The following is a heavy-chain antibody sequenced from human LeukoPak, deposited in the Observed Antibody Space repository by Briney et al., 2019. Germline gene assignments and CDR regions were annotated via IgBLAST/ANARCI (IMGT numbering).Heavy chain of an antibody. CDR3: ASSIIDAFDI. CDR1: GFTFSSYG. J-gene: IGHJ3*02. Sequence: GGSLRLSCAASGFTFSSYGMHWVRQAPGKGLEWVAVMWYDGSNKYYADSVKGRFTISRDNSKNTLYLQMNSLRAEDTAVYYCASSIIDAFDIWGQGTMVTVSS. CDR2: MWYDGSNK. V-gene: IGHV3-33*01. D-gene: IGHD3-9*01.